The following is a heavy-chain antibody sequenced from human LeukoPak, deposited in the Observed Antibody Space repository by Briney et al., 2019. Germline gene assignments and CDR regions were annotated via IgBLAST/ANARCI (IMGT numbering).Heavy chain of an antibody. J-gene: IGHJ6*03. CDR1: GYTFTGYY. D-gene: IGHD1-26*01. CDR2: INPNSGGT. Sequence: ASVKVSCKASGYTFTGYYMHWVRQAPGQGLEWMGWINPNSGGTNYAQKFQGRVTMTRDTSISTAYMELSRLRSDDTAVYYCARSHVGWVGYYYHYMDVWGKGTTVTVSS. V-gene: IGHV1-2*02. CDR3: ARSHVGWVGYYYHYMDV.